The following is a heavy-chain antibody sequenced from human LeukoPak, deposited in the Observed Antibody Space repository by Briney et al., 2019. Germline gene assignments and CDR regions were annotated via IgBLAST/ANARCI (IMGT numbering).Heavy chain of an antibody. CDR3: ARDTRWAQLDY. Sequence: ASVKVSCKASGYTFTTYGISWVRQAPGQGLEWMGWISAYNGNTNDAQNLQGRVTMTTDTSTSTAYMELRSLRSDDTALYYCARDTRWAQLDYWGQGTLVTVSS. J-gene: IGHJ4*02. D-gene: IGHD3-16*01. CDR2: ISAYNGNT. V-gene: IGHV1-18*01. CDR1: GYTFTTYG.